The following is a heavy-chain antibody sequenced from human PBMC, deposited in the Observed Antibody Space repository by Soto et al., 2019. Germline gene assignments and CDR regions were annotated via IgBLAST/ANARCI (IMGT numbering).Heavy chain of an antibody. D-gene: IGHD3-9*01. V-gene: IGHV2-5*02. CDR2: IYWDDDK. Sequence: QITLKESGPTLVKPTQTLTLTCTFSGFSLSTSGVGVGWIRQPPGKALEWLALIYWDDDKRYSPSLKSRLTITKTPPKNRVALTIPTLAPVDTPTYYCAHVNYDILTGYPNWGQGTLVTASS. CDR3: AHVNYDILTGYPN. CDR1: GFSLSTSGVG. J-gene: IGHJ4*02.